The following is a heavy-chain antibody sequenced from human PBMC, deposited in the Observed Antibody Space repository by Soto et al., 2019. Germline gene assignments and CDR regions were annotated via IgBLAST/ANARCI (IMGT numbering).Heavy chain of an antibody. CDR1: GFTFSSYA. J-gene: IGHJ6*02. CDR2: ISYDGSNK. CDR3: ARASIAARHYYYYYGMDV. V-gene: IGHV3-30-3*01. D-gene: IGHD6-6*01. Sequence: GGSLRLSCAASGFTFSSYAVHWVRQAPGKGLEWVAVISYDGSNKYYADSVKGRFTISRDNSKNTLYLQMNSLRAEDTAVYYCARASIAARHYYYYYGMDVWGQGTTVTVSS.